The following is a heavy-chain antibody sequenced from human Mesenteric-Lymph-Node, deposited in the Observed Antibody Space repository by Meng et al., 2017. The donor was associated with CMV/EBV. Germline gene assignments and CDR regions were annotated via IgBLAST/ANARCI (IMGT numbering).Heavy chain of an antibody. CDR2: IRSEVNSYAT. CDR1: GFTFRGST. J-gene: IGHJ4*02. Sequence: GESLKISCAASGFTFRGSTMHWVRQASGKGLEWVGRIRSEVNSYATAYAASVKGRFTISRDESKNTAYLQMNSLKSEDTAVYYCSRGGYSNYEGIDYWGQGTLVTVSS. V-gene: IGHV3-73*01. D-gene: IGHD4-11*01. CDR3: SRGGYSNYEGIDY.